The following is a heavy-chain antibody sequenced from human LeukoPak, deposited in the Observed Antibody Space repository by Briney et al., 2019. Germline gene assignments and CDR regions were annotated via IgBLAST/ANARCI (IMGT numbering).Heavy chain of an antibody. V-gene: IGHV4-61*02. CDR2: IYTSGST. D-gene: IGHD3-16*01. CDR3: ARRSRSGWGVWYFDL. J-gene: IGHJ2*01. Sequence: SETLSLTCTVSGGSISSGSYYWSWIRQPAGKGLEWIGRIYTSGSTNYNPSLKSRVTISVDTSKNQFSLKLSSVTAADTAVYYCARRSRSGWGVWYFDLWGRGTLVTVSS. CDR1: GGSISSGSYY.